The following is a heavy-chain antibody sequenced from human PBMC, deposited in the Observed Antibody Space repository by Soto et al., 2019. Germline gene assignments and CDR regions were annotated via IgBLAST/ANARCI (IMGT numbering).Heavy chain of an antibody. V-gene: IGHV3-23*01. CDR1: GFTFSSYA. D-gene: IGHD2-2*01. J-gene: IGHJ4*02. CDR3: AKDAFVVVPVHFDY. CDR2: ISGSGGST. Sequence: PGGSLRLSCAASGFTFSSYAMSWVRQAPGKGLEWVSGISGSGGSTYYPDSVKGRFTISRDNFKNTLYLQMNSLRAEDTAVYYCAKDAFVVVPVHFDYWGQGTLVTVSS.